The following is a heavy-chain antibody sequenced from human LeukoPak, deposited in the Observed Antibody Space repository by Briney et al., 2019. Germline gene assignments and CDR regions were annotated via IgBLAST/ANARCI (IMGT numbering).Heavy chain of an antibody. CDR3: AKVSREFNYYYMDV. Sequence: PGGSLRLSCAASGFTFSSYEMNWVRQAPGKGLEWVSYISSSGSTIYYADSVKGRFTISRDNSKNTLYLQMNSLRAEDTAVYYCAKVSREFNYYYMDVWGKGTTVTVSS. J-gene: IGHJ6*03. V-gene: IGHV3-48*03. CDR1: GFTFSSYE. CDR2: ISSSGSTI.